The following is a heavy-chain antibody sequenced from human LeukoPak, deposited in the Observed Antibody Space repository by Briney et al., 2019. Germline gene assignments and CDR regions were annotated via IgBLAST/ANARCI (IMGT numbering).Heavy chain of an antibody. J-gene: IGHJ4*02. D-gene: IGHD2-8*01. Sequence: GGSLRLSCVASGFTFSDYSMNWVRQAPGKGLEWMGWINPNSGGTNYAQKFQGRVTMTRDTSISTAYMELSRLRSDDTAVYYCARGRYCTNGVCFNYFDYWGQGTLVTVSS. CDR1: GFTFSDYS. CDR2: INPNSGGT. V-gene: IGHV1-2*02. CDR3: ARGRYCTNGVCFNYFDY.